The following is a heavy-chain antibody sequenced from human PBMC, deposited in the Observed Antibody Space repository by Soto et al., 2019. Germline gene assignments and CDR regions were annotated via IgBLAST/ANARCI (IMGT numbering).Heavy chain of an antibody. CDR3: ARYSSGWGNTYFDS. Sequence: GGSLRLSCAASGFTVSSNYMSWVRQAPGKGLEWVSVIYSGDNTYYADSVKGRFTISRDNSKNTLYLQMNSLRAEDTAVYYCARYSSGWGNTYFDSWGQGALVTVSS. J-gene: IGHJ4*02. V-gene: IGHV3-66*01. CDR1: GFTVSSNY. D-gene: IGHD6-19*01. CDR2: IYSGDNT.